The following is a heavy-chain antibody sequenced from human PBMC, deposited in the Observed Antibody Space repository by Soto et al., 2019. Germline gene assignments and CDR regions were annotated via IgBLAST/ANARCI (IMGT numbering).Heavy chain of an antibody. J-gene: IGHJ6*02. CDR1: GGSISSSSYY. D-gene: IGHD3-16*01. CDR3: ARRMIRSYYGMDV. V-gene: IGHV4-39*01. Sequence: SETLSLTCTVSGGSISSSSYYWGWIRQPPGKGLEWIGSIYYSGSTYYNPSLKSRVTISVDTSKNQFSLKLSSVTAADTAVYYCARRMIRSYYGMDVWGQGTTVTVSS. CDR2: IYYSGST.